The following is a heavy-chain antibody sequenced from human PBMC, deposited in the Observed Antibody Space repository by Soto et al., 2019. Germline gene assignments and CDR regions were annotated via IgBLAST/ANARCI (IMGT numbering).Heavy chain of an antibody. Sequence: QVHLVESGGGGVQLGKSLSPSCVASGLPFSGFGLPWVRRAPGMRLEWVAIISYDGSNQYYADSVKGRFTISRHNSKNTLYLQMNSLRAEDTAVYYCAKRRQLGDYYYYGMDVWGQGTTVTVSS. D-gene: IGHD3-10*01. CDR3: AKRRQLGDYYYYGMDV. CDR1: GLPFSGFG. CDR2: ISYDGSNQ. V-gene: IGHV3-30*18. J-gene: IGHJ6*02.